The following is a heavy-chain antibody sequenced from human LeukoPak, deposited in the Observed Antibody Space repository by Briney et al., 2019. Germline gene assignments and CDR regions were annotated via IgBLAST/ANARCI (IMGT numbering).Heavy chain of an antibody. CDR3: AGTPWFGELTLDY. V-gene: IGHV1-58*02. CDR1: GFTFTRST. J-gene: IGHJ4*02. D-gene: IGHD3-10*01. CDR2: IVVGSGNT. Sequence: GASVKVSLIAPGFTFTRSTTEWVRQARGQRLEWIGWIVVGSGNTNYAQKFQERVIITRDMSTTTVYMELSSLRSEDTAVYYCAGTPWFGELTLDYWGQGTLVTVSS.